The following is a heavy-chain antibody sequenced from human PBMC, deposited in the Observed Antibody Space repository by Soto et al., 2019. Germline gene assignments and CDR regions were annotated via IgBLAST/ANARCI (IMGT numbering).Heavy chain of an antibody. V-gene: IGHV3-13*01. CDR1: VFTFSSYD. J-gene: IGHJ6*02. Sequence: GYLILSSAASVFTFSSYDMHWGRQATGKGLEWVSAIGTAGDTYYPVSVKGRFTISRENAKNSLYLQMNSLRAGDTAVYYCARASPDDNYGMDVWGQGTTVTVSS. D-gene: IGHD1-1*01. CDR2: IGTAGDT. CDR3: ARASPDDNYGMDV.